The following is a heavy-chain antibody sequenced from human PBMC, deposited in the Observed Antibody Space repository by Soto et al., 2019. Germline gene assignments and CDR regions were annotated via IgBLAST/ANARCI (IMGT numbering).Heavy chain of an antibody. D-gene: IGHD3-16*01. Sequence: GGSLRLSCAASGFTFSSYGMHWVRQAPGKGLEWVAVIWYDGSNKYYADSVKGRFTVSRDNSKNTLYLQMNSLRAEDTAVYYCARAGPADYVWGSYRSYFDYWGQGTLVTVSS. CDR3: ARAGPADYVWGSYRSYFDY. CDR2: IWYDGSNK. CDR1: GFTFSSYG. V-gene: IGHV3-33*01. J-gene: IGHJ4*02.